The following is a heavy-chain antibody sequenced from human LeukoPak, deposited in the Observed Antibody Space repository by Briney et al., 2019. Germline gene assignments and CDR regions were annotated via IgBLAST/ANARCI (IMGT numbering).Heavy chain of an antibody. CDR2: IYYSGST. Sequence: PSETLSLTCAVYGGSFSGYYWSWIRQPPGKGLEWIGYIYYSGSTNYNPSLKSRVTISVDTSKNQFSLKLSSVTAADTAVYYCARFVVRGVITNWGQGTLVTVSS. V-gene: IGHV4-59*01. CDR3: ARFVVRGVITN. J-gene: IGHJ4*02. CDR1: GGSFSGYY. D-gene: IGHD3-10*01.